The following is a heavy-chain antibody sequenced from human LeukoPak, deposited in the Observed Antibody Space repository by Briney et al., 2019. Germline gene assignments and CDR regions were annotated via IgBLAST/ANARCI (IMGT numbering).Heavy chain of an antibody. J-gene: IGHJ4*02. CDR2: TYYESRLHN. D-gene: IGHD2-8*01. Sequence: SQTLSLTCALSGDIFSSNSAAWHWIRQSPSRGLEWLGTTYYESRLHNVSALSVRSRLTINPATSKNQFSLQLDSVTPEDTAVYYCARSRSHGYFGYWGQGTLVTVSS. CDR3: ARSRSHGYFGY. CDR1: GDIFSSNSAA. V-gene: IGHV6-1*01.